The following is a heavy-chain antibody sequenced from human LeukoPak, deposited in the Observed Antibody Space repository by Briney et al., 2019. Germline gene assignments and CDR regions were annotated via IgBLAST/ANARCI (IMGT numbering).Heavy chain of an antibody. J-gene: IGHJ4*02. CDR2: INADSSTI. D-gene: IGHD3-22*01. CDR1: GFTFSTYN. CDR3: VRDNSRGQSLGVIY. Sequence: GGSLRLSCAASGFTFSTYNMNWVRQAPGKGLEWISYINADSSTIQYADSVRGRFTTSRDNAKNSLYLQMNSQRAEDTAVYYCVRDNSRGQSLGVIYWGQGSLVTVSS. V-gene: IGHV3-48*01.